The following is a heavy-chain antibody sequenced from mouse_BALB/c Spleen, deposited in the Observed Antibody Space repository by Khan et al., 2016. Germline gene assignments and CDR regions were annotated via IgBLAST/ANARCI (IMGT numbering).Heavy chain of an antibody. CDR3: AIGSSGYWYYFDY. V-gene: IGHV3-1*02. CDR1: GYSITSHYS. CDR2: IYYSGST. J-gene: IGHJ2*01. Sequence: QLQESGPDLVKPSQSLSLTCTVTGYSITSHYSWHWIRHFPGNKLEWMGYIYYSGSTNYNPSLKSRISLTRDTSKNQFFLQLNSVTTEDTATYYCAIGSSGYWYYFDYWGQGTTLTVSS. D-gene: IGHD3-1*01.